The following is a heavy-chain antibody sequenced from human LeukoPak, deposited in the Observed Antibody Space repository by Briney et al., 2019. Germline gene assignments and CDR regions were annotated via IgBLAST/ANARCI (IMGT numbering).Heavy chain of an antibody. CDR2: ISSSGSTI. J-gene: IGHJ4*02. D-gene: IGHD1-26*01. V-gene: IGHV3-48*03. Sequence: PGGSLRLSCAASGFTFSSYEMNWVRQAPGKGLEWVSYISSSGSTIYYADSVKGRFTISRDNAKNSLYLQMNSLRAEDTAVYYSARGWWELHYWGQGTLVTVSS. CDR1: GFTFSSYE. CDR3: ARGWWELHY.